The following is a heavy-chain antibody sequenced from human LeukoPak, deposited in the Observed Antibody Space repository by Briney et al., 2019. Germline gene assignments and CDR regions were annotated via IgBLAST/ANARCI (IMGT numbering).Heavy chain of an antibody. D-gene: IGHD3-10*01. CDR1: GGSINTYY. CDR3: ARGPGSRCLDY. J-gene: IGHJ4*02. Sequence: PSETLSLTCTVSGGSINTYYGSWIRQPPGKGLEWIGYIYYSGSTKYNPSLERRISISVDTSKNQFSLRLSSVTAADRAVYYCARGPGSRCLDYWGQGILVTVSP. CDR2: IYYSGST. V-gene: IGHV4-59*01.